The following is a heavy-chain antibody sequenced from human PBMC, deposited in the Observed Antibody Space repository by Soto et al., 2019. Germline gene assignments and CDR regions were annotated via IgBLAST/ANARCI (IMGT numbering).Heavy chain of an antibody. CDR2: ISYDGSNK. J-gene: IGHJ5*02. V-gene: IGHV3-30-3*01. D-gene: IGHD3-10*01. CDR1: GFTFSSYA. CDR3: AREMLGFYGSGSSGWFDP. Sequence: QVQLVESGGGVVQPGRSLRLSCAASGFTFSSYAMHWVRQAPGKGLEWVAVISYDGSNKYYADSVKGRFTISRDNSKNTLYLQMNSLRAEDTAVYYCAREMLGFYGSGSSGWFDPWGQGTLVTVSS.